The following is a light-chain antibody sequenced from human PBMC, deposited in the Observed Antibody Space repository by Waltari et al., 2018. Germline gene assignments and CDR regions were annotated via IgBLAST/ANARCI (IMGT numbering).Light chain of an antibody. CDR2: SNS. Sequence: QSVLTQPPSMSGTPGQRVSISCSGSSSTIRSNTVHWYQQLPGAAPKLLIYSNSQRPSGVPDRFSGSKSDTSASLAISGLQSEDEADYHCAAWDDSLNGWVFGGGTKLTVL. J-gene: IGLJ3*02. CDR3: AAWDDSLNGWV. CDR1: SSTIRSNT. V-gene: IGLV1-44*01.